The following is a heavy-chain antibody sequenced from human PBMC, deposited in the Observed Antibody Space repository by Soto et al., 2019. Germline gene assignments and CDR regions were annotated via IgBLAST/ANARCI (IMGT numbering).Heavy chain of an antibody. CDR2: IYYSGST. D-gene: IGHD2-15*01. CDR1: GGSISSSNYY. J-gene: IGHJ6*02. Sequence: QLQLQESGPGLVKPSETLSLTCTVSGGSISSSNYYWGWIRQPPGKGLEWIGRIYYSGSTYYNPSLKSRVTISVDTSTNQFSLKLSSVTAADTAMYYCARGGYCSGASCAYMGHYYYYGMDVWGQGTTVTVSS. CDR3: ARGGYCSGASCAYMGHYYYYGMDV. V-gene: IGHV4-39*01.